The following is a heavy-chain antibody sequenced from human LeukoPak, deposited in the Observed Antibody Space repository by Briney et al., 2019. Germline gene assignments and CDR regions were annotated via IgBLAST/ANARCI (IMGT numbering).Heavy chain of an antibody. CDR3: VRNGRYCLDY. CDR1: GDFIRSSEW. Sequence: RPSETLSLTCDDSGDFIRSSEWWSWVRQPPGKGLEWIGQFFLSGGPNYRPSLRSRVTISVDRSKSQFSLKMASVTAADTAIYYCVRNGRYCLDYWGQGTLVTVSS. CDR2: FFLSGGP. V-gene: IGHV4/OR15-8*01. J-gene: IGHJ4*02. D-gene: IGHD1-14*01.